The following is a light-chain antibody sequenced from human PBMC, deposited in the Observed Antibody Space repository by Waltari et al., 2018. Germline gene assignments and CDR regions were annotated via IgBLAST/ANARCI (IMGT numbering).Light chain of an antibody. V-gene: IGKV3-20*01. Sequence: CMARQTINNHFLVWDQQKPGQAPRLIIHGASSRATGFPDRFSGSGSGTDFTRTINSLKPEDSAVYYCQQYDGSVLTFGGGTKVEI. CDR2: GAS. CDR3: QQYDGSVLT. J-gene: IGKJ4*01. CDR1: QTINNHF.